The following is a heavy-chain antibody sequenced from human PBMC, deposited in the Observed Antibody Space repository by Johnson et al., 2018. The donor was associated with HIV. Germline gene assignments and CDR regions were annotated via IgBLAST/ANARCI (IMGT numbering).Heavy chain of an antibody. V-gene: IGHV3-7*01. J-gene: IGHJ3*02. CDR2: INRDGSEK. D-gene: IGHD3-16*01. CDR3: LLGQDGGGI. Sequence: VQLVESGGGVVQTGGSLRLSCAASGFTFRSYWMSWVRQAPGKGLEWVANINRDGSEKYYVDFVKGRFTISRDNAENSLYLQMNSLRAEDTAVYYALLGQDGGGIWGQGTMVTVSS. CDR1: GFTFRSYW.